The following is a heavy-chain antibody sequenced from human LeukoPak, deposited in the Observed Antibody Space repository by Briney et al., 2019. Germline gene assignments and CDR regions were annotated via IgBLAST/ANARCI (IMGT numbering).Heavy chain of an antibody. CDR2: IYPGDSDT. CDR3: ARHELGGYYVMLPDY. D-gene: IGHD1-26*01. V-gene: IGHV5-51*01. J-gene: IGHJ4*02. Sequence: GESLKISCKGSGYSFTSYWIGWVRQMPGKGLEWMGIIYPGDSDTRYSPSFQGQVTISADKSISTAYLQWSSLKASDTAMYYCARHELGGYYVMLPDYWGQGTLVTVSS. CDR1: GYSFTSYW.